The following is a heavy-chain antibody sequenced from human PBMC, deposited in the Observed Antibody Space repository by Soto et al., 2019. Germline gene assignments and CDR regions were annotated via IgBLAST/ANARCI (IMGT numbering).Heavy chain of an antibody. D-gene: IGHD3-3*01. V-gene: IGHV3-74*01. CDR1: GFTFSSYW. CDR2: INSDGSST. Sequence: EVQLVEAGGGLVQPGGSLRLSCAASGFTFSSYWMHWVRQDPGKGMVWVSRINSDGSSTSYADSVKGRFTISRDNAKNTLFLQMTSLRAEDTAVYYCASPFDFWSGSVWGQGTLVTVSS. CDR3: ASPFDFWSGSV. J-gene: IGHJ4*02.